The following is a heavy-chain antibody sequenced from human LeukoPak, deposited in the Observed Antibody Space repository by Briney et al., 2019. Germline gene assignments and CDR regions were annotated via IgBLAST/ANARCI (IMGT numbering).Heavy chain of an antibody. J-gene: IGHJ6*03. CDR2: ITSSSTYT. V-gene: IGHV3-21*04. Sequence: GGSLRLSCAASGFTFSTYNMNWVRQAPGKGLEWVSSITSSSTYTYYADSVKGRFTISRDNSKNTLYLQMNSLRAEDTAIYYCAKNGDRGAYCSGGSCYPYYYYNMDVWGKGTTVTISS. CDR3: AKNGDRGAYCSGGSCYPYYYYNMDV. D-gene: IGHD2-15*01. CDR1: GFTFSTYN.